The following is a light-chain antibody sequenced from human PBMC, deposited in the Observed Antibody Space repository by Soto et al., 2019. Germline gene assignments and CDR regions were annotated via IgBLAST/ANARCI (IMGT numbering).Light chain of an antibody. CDR2: GAS. CDR1: QSISGW. Sequence: DIQVTQSPSTLSASVGDRVTITCRASQSISGWLAWYQQKPGKAPKLMIYGASSLESGVPSRFSGSGSGTEFTLNISRLQPDDFATYYCQQDNTYRTFGQGTTVDIX. CDR3: QQDNTYRT. V-gene: IGKV1-5*01. J-gene: IGKJ1*01.